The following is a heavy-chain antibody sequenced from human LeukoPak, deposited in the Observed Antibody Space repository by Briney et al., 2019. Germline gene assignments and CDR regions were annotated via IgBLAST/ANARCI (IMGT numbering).Heavy chain of an antibody. Sequence: GGSLRLSCAASGFTFSSHRMHWVRQAPGQGLEWVAYVSTSSTTIQYADSVKGRFTISRDDAKNSLSLQMNSLRVEDAAVYYCARVIAIHTVTPFDHWGQGTLVTVSS. D-gene: IGHD4-11*01. CDR2: VSTSSTTI. CDR3: ARVIAIHTVTPFDH. V-gene: IGHV3-48*04. J-gene: IGHJ4*02. CDR1: GFTFSSHR.